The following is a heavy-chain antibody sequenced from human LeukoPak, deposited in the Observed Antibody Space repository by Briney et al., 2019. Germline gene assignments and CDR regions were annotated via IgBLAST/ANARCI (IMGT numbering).Heavy chain of an antibody. CDR3: ARRLYSSYFSYYYYMDV. J-gene: IGHJ6*03. CDR1: GGSFSGYY. CDR2: INHSGST. Sequence: SETLSLTCAVYGGSFSGYYWSWIRQPPGKGLEWIGEINHSGSTNYNPSLKSRVTISVDTSKNQFSLKLSSVTAADTAVYYCARRLYSSYFSYYYYMDVWGKGTTVTVSS. D-gene: IGHD6-6*01. V-gene: IGHV4-34*01.